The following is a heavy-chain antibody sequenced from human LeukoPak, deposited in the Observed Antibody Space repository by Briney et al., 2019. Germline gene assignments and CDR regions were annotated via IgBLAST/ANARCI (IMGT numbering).Heavy chain of an antibody. CDR1: GFTFSSYS. V-gene: IGHV3-21*01. D-gene: IGHD3-10*01. J-gene: IGHJ6*02. CDR2: ISSSSSYI. Sequence: GGSLRLSCAAPGFTFSSYSMDWVRQAPGKGLEWVSSISSSSSYIYYADSVKGRFTISRDNAKNSLYLQMNSLRAEDTAVYYCARDPLLWFGEANYYYGMDVWGQGTTVTVSS. CDR3: ARDPLLWFGEANYYYGMDV.